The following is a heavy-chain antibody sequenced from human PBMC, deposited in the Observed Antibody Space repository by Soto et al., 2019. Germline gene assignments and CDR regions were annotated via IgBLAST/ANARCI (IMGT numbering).Heavy chain of an antibody. V-gene: IGHV3-30-3*01. CDR1: GFTFSSYA. Sequence: QVQLVESGGGVVQPGRSLRLSCAASGFTFSSYAMHWVRQAPGTGLEWVAVISYDGSNKYYADSVKGRFTISRDNSKNTLYLQMNSLRAEDTGGYYCARERLRFGAYYYGMDVWGQGTTVTVSS. D-gene: IGHD5-12*01. CDR2: ISYDGSNK. J-gene: IGHJ6*02. CDR3: ARERLRFGAYYYGMDV.